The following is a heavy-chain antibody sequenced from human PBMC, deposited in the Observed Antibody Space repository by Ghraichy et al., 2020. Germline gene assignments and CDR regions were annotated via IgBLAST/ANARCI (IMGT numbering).Heavy chain of an antibody. CDR1: GFTFSDFC. J-gene: IGHJ4*02. Sequence: GGSLRLSCAASGFTFSDFCMAWVRHVPGIGLEWVATNNQGGGEKSYVDSVKGRFTVSRDNAKTLLYLQMISLRAEDTAVYYCARDIVADGLFLDYWGQGTLVTVSS. CDR3: ARDIVADGLFLDY. CDR2: NNQGGGEK. D-gene: IGHD6-13*01. V-gene: IGHV3-7*04.